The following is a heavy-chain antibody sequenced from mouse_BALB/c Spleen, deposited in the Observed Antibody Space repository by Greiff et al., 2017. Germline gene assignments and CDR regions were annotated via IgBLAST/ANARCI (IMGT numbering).Heavy chain of an antibody. CDR3: ASQDFFAY. V-gene: IGHV1-7*01. J-gene: IGHJ3*01. Sequence: VQLQQSGAELAKPGASVKMSCKASGYTFTSYWMHWVNQRPGQGLEWIGYINPSTGYTEYNQKFKDKATLTADKSSSTAYMQLSSLTSEDSAVYYGASQDFFAYWGQGTLVTVSA. CDR1: GYTFTSYW. CDR2: INPSTGYT.